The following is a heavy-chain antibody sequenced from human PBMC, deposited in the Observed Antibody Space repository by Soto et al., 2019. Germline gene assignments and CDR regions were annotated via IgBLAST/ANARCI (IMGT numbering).Heavy chain of an antibody. D-gene: IGHD2-15*01. J-gene: IGHJ4*02. V-gene: IGHV1-3*01. CDR2: INAGNGNT. CDR3: ARSLGYGSGGICHSPGPFDY. CDR1: GYTFTSYA. Sequence: ASVKVSCKASGYTFTSYAMHWVRQAPGQRLEWMGWINAGNGNTKYSQKFQGRVTTTRDTSASTAYMELSSLRSEDTAVYYCARSLGYGSGGICHSPGPFDYRGQGTLVTVSS.